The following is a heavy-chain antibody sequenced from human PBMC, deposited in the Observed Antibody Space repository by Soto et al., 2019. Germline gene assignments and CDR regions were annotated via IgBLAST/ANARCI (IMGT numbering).Heavy chain of an antibody. V-gene: IGHV1-18*04. CDR1: GYTFTSYG. D-gene: IGHD5-12*01. CDR3: ARFGVVDTFYYYYGMDV. J-gene: IGHJ6*02. Sequence: ASVKVSCKASGYTFTSYGISWVRQAPGQGLEWMGWISAYNGNTNYAQKLQGRVTMTTDTSTSTAYMELRSLRSDDTAVYYCARFGVVDTFYYYYGMDVWGQGTTVTVSS. CDR2: ISAYNGNT.